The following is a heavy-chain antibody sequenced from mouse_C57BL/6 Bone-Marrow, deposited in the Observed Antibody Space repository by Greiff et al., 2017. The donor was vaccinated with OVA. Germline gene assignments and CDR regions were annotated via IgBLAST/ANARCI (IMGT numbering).Heavy chain of an antibody. Sequence: VHVKQSGPELVKPGASVKISCKASGYSFTGYYMNWVKQSPEKSLEWIGEINPSTGGTTYNQKFKGKATLTVDKSSSTAYMQLKSLSSEDSAVYYCARGGTSPFAYWGQGTLVTVSA. J-gene: IGHJ3*01. CDR2: INPSTGGT. CDR1: GYSFTGYY. V-gene: IGHV1-42*01. D-gene: IGHD3-3*01. CDR3: ARGGTSPFAY.